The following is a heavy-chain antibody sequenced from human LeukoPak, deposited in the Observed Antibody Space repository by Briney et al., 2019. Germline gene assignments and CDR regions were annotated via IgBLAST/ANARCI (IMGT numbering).Heavy chain of an antibody. V-gene: IGHV3-30-3*01. CDR2: ISYDGSNK. CDR3: ARDRYRRSGYYDSSGLLDY. D-gene: IGHD3-22*01. J-gene: IGHJ4*02. CDR1: GFTFSSYA. Sequence: PGGSLRLSCAASGFTFSSYAMHWVRQAPGKGLEWVAVISYDGSNKYYADSVKGRFTISRDNSKNTLYLQMNSLRAEDTAVYYCARDRYRRSGYYDSSGLLDYWGQGTLVTVSS.